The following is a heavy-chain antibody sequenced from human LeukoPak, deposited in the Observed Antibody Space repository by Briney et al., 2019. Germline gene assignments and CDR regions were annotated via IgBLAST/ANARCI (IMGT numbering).Heavy chain of an antibody. D-gene: IGHD2-15*01. CDR2: ISAYNGNT. CDR3: ARDQYRVGGRVVVTWDY. Sequence: ASVKVSCKASGYTFTSYYMHWVRQAPGQGLEWMGWISAYNGNTNYAQKLQGRVTMTTDTSTSTAYMELRSLRSDDTAVYYCARDQYRVGGRVVVTWDYWGQGTLVTVSS. CDR1: GYTFTSYY. V-gene: IGHV1-18*04. J-gene: IGHJ4*02.